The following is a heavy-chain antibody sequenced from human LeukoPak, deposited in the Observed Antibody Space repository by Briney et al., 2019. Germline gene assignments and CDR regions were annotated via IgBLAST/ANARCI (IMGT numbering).Heavy chain of an antibody. CDR3: ARGPYSYDSSGAFDI. V-gene: IGHV4-61*02. CDR1: GGSISSGSYY. CDR2: IYTSGST. J-gene: IGHJ3*02. D-gene: IGHD3-22*01. Sequence: SETLSLTCTVSGGSISSGSYYWSWIRQPAGKGLEWIGRIYTSGSTNYNPSLKSRVAIPVDTSKNQFSLKLSSVTAADTAVYFCARGPYSYDSSGAFDIWGQGTMVTVSS.